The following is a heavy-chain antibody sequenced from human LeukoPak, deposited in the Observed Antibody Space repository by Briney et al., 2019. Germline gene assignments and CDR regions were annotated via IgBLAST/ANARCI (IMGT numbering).Heavy chain of an antibody. CDR1: GFTFSSYA. CDR2: ISGSGGST. CDR3: AKTRYFDWSYFDY. Sequence: GGSLRLSCAASGFTFSSYAMSWIRQAPGKGLEWVSAISGSGGSTYYADSVKGRFTISRDNSKNTLYLQMNSLRAEDTAVYYCAKTRYFDWSYFDYWGQGTLVTVSS. D-gene: IGHD3-9*01. J-gene: IGHJ4*02. V-gene: IGHV3-23*01.